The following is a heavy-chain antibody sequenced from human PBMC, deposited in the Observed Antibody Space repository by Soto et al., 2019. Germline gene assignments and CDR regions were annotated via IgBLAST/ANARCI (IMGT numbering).Heavy chain of an antibody. CDR1: GFTFSSHS. J-gene: IGHJ4*02. CDR2: ISYSGDNT. CDR3: ARDGLNWGNLAQIDH. V-gene: IGHV3-23*01. Sequence: GGSLRLSCAASGFTFSSHSMNWVRQAPGKGLEWVSSISYSGDNTYYSDSVKGRFTVSRDNLKNTVYLQMNNLRAEDSAVYYCARDGLNWGNLAQIDHWGQGTLVTVSS. D-gene: IGHD3-16*01.